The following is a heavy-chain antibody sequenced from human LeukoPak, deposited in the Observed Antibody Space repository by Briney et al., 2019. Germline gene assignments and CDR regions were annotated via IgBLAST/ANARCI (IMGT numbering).Heavy chain of an antibody. CDR3: AGFARDSDGSGSLNFDY. CDR2: INPSGGST. CDR1: GYTFTSYY. J-gene: IGHJ4*02. D-gene: IGHD3-10*01. V-gene: IGHV1-46*01. Sequence: GASVKVSCKASGYTFTSYYMHWVRQAPGQGLEWMGIINPSGGSTSYAQKFQGRVTMTRNTSISTAYMELSSLRSEDTAVYYCAGFARDSDGSGSLNFDYWGQGTLVTVSS.